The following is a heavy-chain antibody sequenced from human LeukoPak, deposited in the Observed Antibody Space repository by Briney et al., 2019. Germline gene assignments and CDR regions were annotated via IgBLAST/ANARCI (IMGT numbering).Heavy chain of an antibody. CDR2: IKQDGSDK. CDR3: ARDHNDAFDI. CDR1: GISFATYW. J-gene: IGHJ3*02. Sequence: GGSLRLSCVASGISFATYWMTWARQAPGKGLEWVANIKQDGSDKYYVDSVKGRFTISRDNAKNSVYLQMNSLRAEDTAVYYCARDHNDAFDIWGQGTMVTVSS. V-gene: IGHV3-7*05.